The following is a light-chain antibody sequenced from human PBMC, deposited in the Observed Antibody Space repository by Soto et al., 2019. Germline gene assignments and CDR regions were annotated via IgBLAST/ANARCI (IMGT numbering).Light chain of an antibody. V-gene: IGKV3-20*01. J-gene: IGKJ2*01. CDR1: QSVSSSY. CDR3: QQYGSSPDT. Sequence: EIVLTQSPGTLYLSPGERATLSCRASQSVSSSYLAWYQQKPGQAPRLRIYGASSRATGIPDRFSGSGSGTDFTLTISRLEPEDFAVYYFQQYGSSPDTFGQGTKLVI. CDR2: GAS.